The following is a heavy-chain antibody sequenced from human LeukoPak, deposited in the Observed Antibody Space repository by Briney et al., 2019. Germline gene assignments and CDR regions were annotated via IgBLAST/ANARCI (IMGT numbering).Heavy chain of an antibody. V-gene: IGHV3-48*03. CDR1: GFTFSNYE. D-gene: IGHD6-19*01. J-gene: IGHJ4*02. CDR3: AQGQYSSGWYFGY. CDR2: ISNTGDII. Sequence: AGGSLRLSCAASGFTFSNYEMNWVRQAPGKGLEWISHISNTGDIIHYADSVEGRFTISRDNAKNSLYLQMNSLRVEDTAVYYCAQGQYSSGWYFGYWGQGTLVTVSS.